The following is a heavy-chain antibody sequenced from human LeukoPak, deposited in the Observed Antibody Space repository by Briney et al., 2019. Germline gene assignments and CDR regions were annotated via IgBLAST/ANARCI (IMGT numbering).Heavy chain of an antibody. V-gene: IGHV3-23*01. CDR3: TRDFGRSSYYFDF. D-gene: IGHD3-3*01. J-gene: IGHJ4*02. CDR2: ISDSGGSA. Sequence: GGSLRLSCAASGFTFNTYAMSWVRQAPGKGLEWVSAISDSGGSAYYADSVKGRFTISRDNSKNTLYLQMNSLRAEDTAVYYCTRDFGRSSYYFDFWGQGTLVTVSS. CDR1: GFTFNTYA.